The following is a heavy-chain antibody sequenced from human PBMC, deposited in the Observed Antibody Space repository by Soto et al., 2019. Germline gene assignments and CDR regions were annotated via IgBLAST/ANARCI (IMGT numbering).Heavy chain of an antibody. CDR3: ARGPPGNSNNGYVGDY. D-gene: IGHD4-4*01. Sequence: EVQLVESGGGLVQPGGSLRLSCAASGFTLSTYWMHWVRQGPGKGLVWVSRSNSDGTSTSYADSVTGRFTISRDNAKNTLYLQMNSLRAEDTAVYYCARGPPGNSNNGYVGDYWGQGTLVTVSS. J-gene: IGHJ4*02. V-gene: IGHV3-74*01. CDR1: GFTLSTYW. CDR2: SNSDGTST.